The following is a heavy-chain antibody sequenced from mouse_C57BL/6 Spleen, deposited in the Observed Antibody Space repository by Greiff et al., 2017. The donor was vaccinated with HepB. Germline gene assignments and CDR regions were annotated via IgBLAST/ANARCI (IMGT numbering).Heavy chain of an antibody. Sequence: QVQLKQSGPELVKPGASVKISCKASGYAFSSSWMNWVKQRPGKGLEWIGRIYPGDGDTNYNGKFKGKATLTADKSSSTAYMQLSSLTSEDSAVYFCARRDYDYDLDYWGQGTTLTVSS. J-gene: IGHJ2*01. D-gene: IGHD2-4*01. CDR2: IYPGDGDT. CDR1: GYAFSSSW. V-gene: IGHV1-82*01. CDR3: ARRDYDYDLDY.